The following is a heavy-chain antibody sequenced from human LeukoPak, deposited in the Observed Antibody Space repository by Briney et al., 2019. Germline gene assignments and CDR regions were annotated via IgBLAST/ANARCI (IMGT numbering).Heavy chain of an antibody. CDR1: GFTFSSYG. CDR2: IWYDGSNK. J-gene: IGHJ3*02. CDR3: ARARITMVRGATAAFDN. D-gene: IGHD3-10*01. Sequence: GGSLRLSCAASGFTFSSYGMHWVRQAPGKGLEWVAVIWYDGSNKYYADSVKGRFTISRDNSKNTLYLQMNSLRAEDTAVYYCARARITMVRGATAAFDNWGQGTMVTVSS. V-gene: IGHV3-33*01.